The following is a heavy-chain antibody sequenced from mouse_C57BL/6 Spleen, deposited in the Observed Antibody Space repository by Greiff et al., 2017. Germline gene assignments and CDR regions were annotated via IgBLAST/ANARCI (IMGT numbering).Heavy chain of an antibody. Sequence: QVQLQQPGAELVMPGASVKLSCKASGYTFTSYWMHWVNQRPGQGLEWIGEIDPSDSYTNYNQKFKGKSTLTVDKSSSTAYMQLSSLTSEDSAVYYCARAFITTVVGAMDYWGQGTSVTVSS. CDR3: ARAFITTVVGAMDY. V-gene: IGHV1-69*01. D-gene: IGHD1-1*01. CDR1: GYTFTSYW. CDR2: IDPSDSYT. J-gene: IGHJ4*01.